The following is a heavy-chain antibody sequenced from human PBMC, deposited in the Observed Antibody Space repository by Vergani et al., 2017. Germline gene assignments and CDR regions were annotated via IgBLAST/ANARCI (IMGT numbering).Heavy chain of an antibody. D-gene: IGHD2-15*01. V-gene: IGHV3-30*01. Sequence: QVQLVESGGGVVQPGRSLRLSCAASGFTFSSYAMHWVRQAPGKGLEWVAVISYDGSNKYYADSVKGRFTISRDNSKNTLYLQLNSLRAEDTAVYYCARELGTKGVVVVAATAPGNYYYGMDVWGQGTTVTVSS. J-gene: IGHJ6*02. CDR2: ISYDGSNK. CDR3: ARELGTKGVVVVAATAPGNYYYGMDV. CDR1: GFTFSSYA.